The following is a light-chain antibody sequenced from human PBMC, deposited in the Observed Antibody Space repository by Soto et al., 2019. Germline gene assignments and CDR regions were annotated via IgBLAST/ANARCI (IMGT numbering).Light chain of an antibody. CDR2: EDN. Sequence: NFLLTQPHSVSESPGKTVTISCTRSSGSIASNYVQWYQQRPGSAPTTVIYEDNQRPSGVPDRFSGSIDSSSNSASLTISGLTNEDEADYYCQSYDSSNVVFGGGTKVTVL. J-gene: IGLJ2*01. V-gene: IGLV6-57*04. CDR3: QSYDSSNVV. CDR1: SGSIASNY.